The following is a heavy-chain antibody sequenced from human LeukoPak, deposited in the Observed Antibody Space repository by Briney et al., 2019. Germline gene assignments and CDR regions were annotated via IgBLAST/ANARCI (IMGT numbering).Heavy chain of an antibody. Sequence: SETLSLTCTVSGGSITSSSYYWDWIRQPPGKGLEWIGSIYYTGSTYHNPSLKSRVTISVDTSKNQFSLKLSSVTAADTAVYYCARGALAVAGNYYYYGMDVWGQGTTVTVSS. CDR3: ARGALAVAGNYYYYGMDV. J-gene: IGHJ6*02. D-gene: IGHD6-19*01. V-gene: IGHV4-39*07. CDR2: IYYTGST. CDR1: GGSITSSSYY.